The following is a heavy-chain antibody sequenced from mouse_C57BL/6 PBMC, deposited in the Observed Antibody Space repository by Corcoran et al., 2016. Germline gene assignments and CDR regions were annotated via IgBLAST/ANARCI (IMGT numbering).Heavy chain of an antibody. CDR3: ARWGDGSDSYYFDY. D-gene: IGHD1-1*01. J-gene: IGHJ2*01. Sequence: QVQLQQSGAELVKPGASVKISCKASGYAFSSYWMNWVKQRPGKGLEWIGQIYPGDGDTNYNGKFKGKATLTADKSSSTAYMQLSSLTSEDSAVYCCARWGDGSDSYYFDYWGQGTTLTVSS. V-gene: IGHV1-80*01. CDR1: GYAFSSYW. CDR2: IYPGDGDT.